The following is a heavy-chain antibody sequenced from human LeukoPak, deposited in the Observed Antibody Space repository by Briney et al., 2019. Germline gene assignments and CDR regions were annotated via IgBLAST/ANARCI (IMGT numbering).Heavy chain of an antibody. V-gene: IGHV4-4*07. Sequence: PSETLSLTCAVYGGSFSGYYWSWIRQPAGRGLEWIGRIYPSGSTNYNPSLKSRVTISLDTSKNQFSLKLSSVTAADTAVYYCARETSQKGAHYMDVWGKGTTVTISS. J-gene: IGHJ6*03. CDR1: GGSFSGYY. CDR3: ARETSQKGAHYMDV. CDR2: IYPSGST. D-gene: IGHD3-16*01.